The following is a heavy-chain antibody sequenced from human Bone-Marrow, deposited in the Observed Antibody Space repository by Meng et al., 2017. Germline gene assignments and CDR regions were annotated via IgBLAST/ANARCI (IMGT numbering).Heavy chain of an antibody. CDR2: ISSSGEST. J-gene: IGHJ4*02. D-gene: IGHD3-10*01. CDR3: TTLYYYGSGSYYILTDY. Sequence: GESLKISCAASGFTFSNYALTWVRQAPGKGLEWVSSISSSGESTYYADSVKGRFTISRDNSKNTVYLQMNSLTVHDTAVYYCTTLYYYGSGSYYILTDYWGQGTLVTVSS. V-gene: IGHV3-23*01. CDR1: GFTFSNYA.